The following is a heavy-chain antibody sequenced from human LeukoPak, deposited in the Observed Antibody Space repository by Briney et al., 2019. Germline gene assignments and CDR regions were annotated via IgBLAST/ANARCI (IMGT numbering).Heavy chain of an antibody. Sequence: SETLSLTCAVHGGSFSGYYWSWIRQPPGKGLEWIGEINHSGSTNYNPSLKSRVTISVDTSKNQFSLKLSSVTAADTAVYYCARHLELLWFGELRKGAFDIWGQGTMVTVSS. J-gene: IGHJ3*02. CDR3: ARHLELLWFGELRKGAFDI. D-gene: IGHD3-10*01. CDR2: INHSGST. V-gene: IGHV4-34*01. CDR1: GGSFSGYY.